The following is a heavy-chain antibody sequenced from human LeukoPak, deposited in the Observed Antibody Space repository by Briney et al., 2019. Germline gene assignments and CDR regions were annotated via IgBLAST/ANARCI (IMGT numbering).Heavy chain of an antibody. J-gene: IGHJ6*03. D-gene: IGHD6-19*01. CDR2: TYYRSKWNN. CDR1: GDSVSRNSIA. CDR3: ARGAVVAGIYYYYYMDV. Sequence: SQSLSLTCAISGDSVSRNSIAWTWIRQSPARGLEWLGRTYYRSKWNNDYAVSVISRITINADTSKNQFSLQLNSVTPEDTAVYYCARGAVVAGIYYYYYMDVWGKGTTVTVSS. V-gene: IGHV6-1*01.